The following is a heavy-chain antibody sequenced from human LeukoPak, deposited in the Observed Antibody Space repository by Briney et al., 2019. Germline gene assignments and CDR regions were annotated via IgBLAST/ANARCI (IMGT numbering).Heavy chain of an antibody. D-gene: IGHD6-19*01. J-gene: IGHJ4*02. V-gene: IGHV4-4*02. CDR3: ARDQGRWLVRTFDY. CDR1: GGSISSNNW. CDR2: IYYSGST. Sequence: SETLSLTCGVSGGSISSNNWWSWVRQPPGKGLEWIGNIYYSGSTYYNPSLKSRVTISVDTSKNQFSLKLSSVTAADTAVYYCARDQGRWLVRTFDYWGQGTLVTVSS.